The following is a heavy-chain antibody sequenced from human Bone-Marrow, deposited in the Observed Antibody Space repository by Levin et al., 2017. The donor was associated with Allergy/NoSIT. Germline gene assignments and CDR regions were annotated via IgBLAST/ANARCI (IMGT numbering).Heavy chain of an antibody. CDR2: IYYSGST. J-gene: IGHJ3*02. Sequence: PSETLSLTCTVSGGSISSSSYYWGWIRQPPGKGLEWIGSIYYSGSTYYNPSLKSRVTISVDTSKNQFSLKLSSVTAADTAVYYCANGKKGKAGYPRHCSGGSCYRRGAFDIWGQGTMVTVSS. CDR1: GGSISSSSYY. V-gene: IGHV4-39*01. D-gene: IGHD2-15*01. CDR3: ANGKKGKAGYPRHCSGGSCYRRGAFDI.